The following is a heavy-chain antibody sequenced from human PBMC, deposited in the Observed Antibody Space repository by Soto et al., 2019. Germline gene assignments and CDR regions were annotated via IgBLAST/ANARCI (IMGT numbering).Heavy chain of an antibody. CDR3: AKGILVKPPGTRTFDI. CDR2: IGGGDGST. D-gene: IGHD6-13*01. Sequence: EVQLLESGGGLVQPGGSMRLSCAASGFTFINYAMSWVRQAPGKGLEWVSTIGGGDGSTYYADSVKGLFTISRDNSNRALYLQMNSLRVGDTAIYYCAKGILVKPPGTRTFDIWGQGTMVIVSS. CDR1: GFTFINYA. J-gene: IGHJ3*02. V-gene: IGHV3-23*01.